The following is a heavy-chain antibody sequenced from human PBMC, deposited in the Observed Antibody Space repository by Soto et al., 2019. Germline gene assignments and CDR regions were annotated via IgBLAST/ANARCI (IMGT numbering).Heavy chain of an antibody. Sequence: GGSLRLSCAASGFTFSSYGMHWVRQGPGKGLEWVAVIWYDGSNKYYADSVKGRFTISRDNSKNTLYLQMNGLRAEDTAVYYCARGTFYYDSSGHYAPEYWGQGT. CDR1: GFTFSSYG. CDR3: ARGTFYYDSSGHYAPEY. J-gene: IGHJ4*02. V-gene: IGHV3-33*01. D-gene: IGHD3-22*01. CDR2: IWYDGSNK.